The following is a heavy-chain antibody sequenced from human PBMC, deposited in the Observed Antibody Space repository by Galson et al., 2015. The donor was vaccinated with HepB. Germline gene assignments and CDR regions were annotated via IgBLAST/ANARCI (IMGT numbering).Heavy chain of an antibody. Sequence: SLRLSCAASGFTFSNAWMSWVRQAPGKGLEWVGRIKSKTDGGTTDYAAPVKGRFTISRDDSKNTLYLQMNSLKTEDTAVYYCTTGDPMVRGYGMDVWGQGTTVTVSS. CDR3: TTGDPMVRGYGMDV. CDR1: GFTFSNAW. J-gene: IGHJ6*02. D-gene: IGHD3-10*01. CDR2: IKSKTDGGTT. V-gene: IGHV3-15*01.